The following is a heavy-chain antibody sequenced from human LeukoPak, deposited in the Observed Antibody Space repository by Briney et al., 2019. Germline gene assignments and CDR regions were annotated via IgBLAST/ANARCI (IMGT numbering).Heavy chain of an antibody. V-gene: IGHV3-23*01. Sequence: PGGSLRLSCAASGLTVSGNYMSWVRQAPEKGLEWVAEISGSGGTTYYADSAKGRFTISRDNSKNTLYLQMNSLRVEDTAVYYCAKDPILSRWFDPWGQGTLVTVSS. J-gene: IGHJ5*02. CDR3: AKDPILSRWFDP. CDR1: GLTVSGNY. CDR2: ISGSGGTT.